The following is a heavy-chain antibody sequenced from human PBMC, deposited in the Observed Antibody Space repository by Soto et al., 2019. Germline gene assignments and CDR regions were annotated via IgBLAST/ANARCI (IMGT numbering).Heavy chain of an antibody. CDR3: ANEKGKRFGEFES. V-gene: IGHV3-23*01. J-gene: IGHJ4*01. Sequence: GGSLRLSCAASGFTFSTYAMNWVRQAPGKGLEWVSATTGSGDYTYYADSVKGRFSIFRDNSKNTLYLQMNSLRAEDTAVYFCANEKGKRFGEFESRGQGTLVTVSS. D-gene: IGHD3-10*01. CDR1: GFTFSTYA. CDR2: TTGSGDYT.